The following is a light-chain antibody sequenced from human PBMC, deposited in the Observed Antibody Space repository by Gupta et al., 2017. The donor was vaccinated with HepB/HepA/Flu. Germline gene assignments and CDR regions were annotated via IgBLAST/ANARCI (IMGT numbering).Light chain of an antibody. CDR1: STDVGSYKF. V-gene: IGLV2-14*03. CDR2: DVS. J-gene: IGLJ2*01. Sequence: QSVLTQPASVSGSPGQAITISCRGTSTDVGSYKFVSWYQHRPGKVPKLMIYDVSNRPSGVSNRFSGSKSGNTASLTISGLQAEDEAIYYCSSYTRGFTVIFGGGTKLTVL. CDR3: SSYTRGFTVI.